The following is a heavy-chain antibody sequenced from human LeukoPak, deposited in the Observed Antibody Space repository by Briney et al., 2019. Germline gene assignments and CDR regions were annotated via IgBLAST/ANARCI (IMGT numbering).Heavy chain of an antibody. V-gene: IGHV4-59*08. J-gene: IGHJ5*02. CDR1: GGSFSGYY. D-gene: IGHD4-17*01. CDR2: IYYSGST. Sequence: PSETLSLTCAVYGGSFSGYYWNWIRQPPGKGLEWVGNIYYSGSTNYNPSLKSRVTISVDTSKNQFSLKLSSVTAADTAVYYCARRVYGDYGNWFDPWGQGTLVTVSS. CDR3: ARRVYGDYGNWFDP.